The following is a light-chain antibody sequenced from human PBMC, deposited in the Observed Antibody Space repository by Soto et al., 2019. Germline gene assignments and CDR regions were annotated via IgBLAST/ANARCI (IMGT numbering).Light chain of an antibody. V-gene: IGKV1-33*01. CDR2: DAS. CDR3: QQYDDLPYT. J-gene: IGKJ2*01. Sequence: DIQMTQSPSSLSASVGDRVTIACQANQDINNYLSWCQQKPGKAPKLLIFDASQLEAGVPSRFSGGGSGTDFTFNISSLQTEDIATYFCQQYDDLPYTFGQGTKREIK. CDR1: QDINNY.